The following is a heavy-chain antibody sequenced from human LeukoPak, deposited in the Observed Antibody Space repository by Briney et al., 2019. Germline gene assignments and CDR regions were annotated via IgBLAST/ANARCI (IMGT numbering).Heavy chain of an antibody. CDR1: GGSISSCY. V-gene: IGHV4-4*07. CDR3: AREGYDYVWGSYRYEQIDY. D-gene: IGHD3-16*02. CDR2: IYTSGST. J-gene: IGHJ4*02. Sequence: SETLSLTCTVSGGSISSCYWSWIRQPAGKGLEWIGRIYTSGSTNYNPSLKSRVTMSVDTSKNQFSLKLSSVTAADTAVYYCAREGYDYVWGSYRYEQIDYWGQGTLVTVSS.